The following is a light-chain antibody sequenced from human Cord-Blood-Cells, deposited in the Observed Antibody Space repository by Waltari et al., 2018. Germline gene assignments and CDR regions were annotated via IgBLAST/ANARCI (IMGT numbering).Light chain of an antibody. CDR2: DVS. CDR3: SSYTSSSTLV. V-gene: IGLV2-14*01. CDR1: SSDVGGYNY. J-gene: IGLJ2*01. Sequence: QSALTQPASVSGSPGQSITISCTGTSSDVGGYNYVSWYQQHPGKAPKLMIYDVSQRPSGVSNRFSGSTSGNTAALTISGLQAEDEADYYCSSYTSSSTLVFGGGTKLTVL.